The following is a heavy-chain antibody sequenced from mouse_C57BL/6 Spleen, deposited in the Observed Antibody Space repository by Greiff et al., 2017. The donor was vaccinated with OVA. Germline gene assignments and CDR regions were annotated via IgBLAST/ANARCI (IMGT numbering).Heavy chain of an antibody. CDR2: IRLKSDNYAT. D-gene: IGHD2-12*01. V-gene: IGHV6-3*01. CDR3: TVYDGFAY. CDR1: GFTFSNYW. J-gene: IGHJ3*01. Sequence: EVKLMESGGGLVQPGESMKLSCVASGFTFSNYWMNWVRQSPEKGLEWVAQIRLKSDNYATHYAESVKGRFTISRDDSKSSVYLQMNNLRAEDTGIYYCTVYDGFAYWGQGTLVTVSA.